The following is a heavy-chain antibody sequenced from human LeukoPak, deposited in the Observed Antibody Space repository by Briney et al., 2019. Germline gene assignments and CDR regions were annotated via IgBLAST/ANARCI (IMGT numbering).Heavy chain of an antibody. V-gene: IGHV4-59*01. D-gene: IGHD2-21*02. CDR2: IYYSGST. CDR3: ARDEYCGGDCRGYFQH. Sequence: PSETLSLTCTVSGGSISSYYWSWIRQPPGKGLEWIGYIYYSGSTNYNPSLKSRVTISVDTSKNQFSLKLSSVTAADTAVYYCARDEYCGGDCRGYFQHWGQGTLVTVSS. CDR1: GGSISSYY. J-gene: IGHJ1*01.